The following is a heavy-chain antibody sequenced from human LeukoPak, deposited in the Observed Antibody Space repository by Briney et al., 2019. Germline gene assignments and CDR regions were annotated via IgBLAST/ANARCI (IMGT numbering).Heavy chain of an antibody. CDR2: ISYSGNT. J-gene: IGHJ3*02. CDR3: ARHCCSGPAKRVFDI. V-gene: IGHV4-39*01. CDR1: GGSIISSDYH. Sequence: PSETLTLTCTVSGGSIISSDYHWGWVRQPPGKGLEWIGTISYSGNTDYNPSLRSRVTISVDTSNNQFSLRLGSVTAADTAVYHCARHCCSGPAKRVFDIWGQGTMVTVSS. D-gene: IGHD2-15*01.